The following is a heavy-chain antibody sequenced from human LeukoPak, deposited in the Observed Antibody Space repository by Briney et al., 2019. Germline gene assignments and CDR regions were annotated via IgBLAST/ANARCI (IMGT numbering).Heavy chain of an antibody. CDR3: VRQKKSHGNFDY. CDR2: VGIAADT. J-gene: IGHJ4*02. V-gene: IGHV3-13*01. Sequence: GGSLRLSCAASGFTFSDHAMHWVRQAPGKGLEWVSAVGIAADTFYPGCVKGRFTISRENAKNSLYLQMNSLRVEDTAVYYCVRQKKSHGNFDYWGQGTLVTVSS. CDR1: GFTFSDHA. D-gene: IGHD1-26*01.